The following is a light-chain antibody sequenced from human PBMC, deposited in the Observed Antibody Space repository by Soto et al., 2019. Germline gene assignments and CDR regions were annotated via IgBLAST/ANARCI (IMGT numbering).Light chain of an antibody. Sequence: DIVMTQSPDSLALSLGERATIHCKSSQTLFYTSSNKNYLAWYQQRPGQPPKLIIYWASDRESGVPNRFSGSGSGTDFTLTISGLQAEDVALYYCQQYLSTPFTFGPGTRLDI. CDR2: WAS. CDR1: QTLFYTSSNKNY. J-gene: IGKJ3*01. CDR3: QQYLSTPFT. V-gene: IGKV4-1*01.